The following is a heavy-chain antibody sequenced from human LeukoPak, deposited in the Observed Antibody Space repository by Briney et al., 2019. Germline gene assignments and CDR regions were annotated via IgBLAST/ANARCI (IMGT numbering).Heavy chain of an antibody. V-gene: IGHV3-11*05. CDR3: ARARGEDYGDYVTLYFDF. D-gene: IGHD4-17*01. Sequence: GGSLRLSRAVSGFTFSVYHMSWIRQAPGKGLEWVSYISGSSSYTNYADSVTGRFTISRDNAKNSLYLQMNSLRAEDTAVYYCARARGEDYGDYVTLYFDFWGQGTLVTVSS. CDR2: ISGSSSYT. J-gene: IGHJ4*02. CDR1: GFTFSVYH.